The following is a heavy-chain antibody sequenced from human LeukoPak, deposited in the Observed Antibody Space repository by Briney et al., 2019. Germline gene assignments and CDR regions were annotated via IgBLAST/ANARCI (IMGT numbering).Heavy chain of an antibody. CDR3: AKRGHSYGDFDY. D-gene: IGHD5-18*01. Sequence: ASVKVSCKASGGTFSSYAISWVRQAPGQGLEWMGWMNPNSDNTGYAQKFQGRVTMTRNTSISTAYMELSNLRSEDTAVYYCAKRGHSYGDFDYWGQGTLVTVSS. V-gene: IGHV1-8*02. J-gene: IGHJ4*02. CDR2: MNPNSDNT. CDR1: GGTFSSYA.